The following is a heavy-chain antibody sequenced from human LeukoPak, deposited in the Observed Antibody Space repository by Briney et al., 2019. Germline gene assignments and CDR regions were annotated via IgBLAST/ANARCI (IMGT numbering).Heavy chain of an antibody. D-gene: IGHD1-7*01. V-gene: IGHV1-18*01. Sequence: ASVKVSCKASGYTFTSYGISWVRQAPGQGLEWMGWISAYNGNTNYAQKFQGRVTTTEDTSTDTAYMELSSLRSEDTAVYYCATSITGTTVGSFDIWGQGTMVTVSS. CDR1: GYTFTSYG. J-gene: IGHJ3*02. CDR2: ISAYNGNT. CDR3: ATSITGTTVGSFDI.